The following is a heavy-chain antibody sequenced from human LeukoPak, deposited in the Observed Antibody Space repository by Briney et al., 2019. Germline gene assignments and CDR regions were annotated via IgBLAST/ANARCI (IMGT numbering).Heavy chain of an antibody. Sequence: GGSLRLSCAASGFTFSSYSMNWVRQAPGKGLEWVLSISSSSSYIYYADSVKGRFTISRDNAKNSLYLQMNSLRAEDTAVYYCARGRIAAAITFDYWGQGTLVTVSS. CDR2: ISSSSSYI. J-gene: IGHJ4*02. D-gene: IGHD6-13*01. V-gene: IGHV3-21*01. CDR3: ARGRIAAAITFDY. CDR1: GFTFSSYS.